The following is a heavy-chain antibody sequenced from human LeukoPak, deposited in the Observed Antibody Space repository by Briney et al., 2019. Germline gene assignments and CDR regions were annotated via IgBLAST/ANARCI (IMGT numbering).Heavy chain of an antibody. CDR3: ARGVWFGNL. CDR2: IYYSGST. J-gene: IGHJ4*02. Sequence: PSGTLSLTCTVSGGSISSYYWSWIRQTPGKGLEWIGYIYYSGSTNYNTSLKSRVTISVDTSKNQFSLKLSSVTAADTAVYYCARGVWFGNLWGQGTLVTVSS. CDR1: GGSISSYY. D-gene: IGHD3-10*01. V-gene: IGHV4-59*01.